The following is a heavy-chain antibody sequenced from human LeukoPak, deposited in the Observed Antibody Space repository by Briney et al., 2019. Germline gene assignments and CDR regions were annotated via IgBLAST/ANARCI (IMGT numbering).Heavy chain of an antibody. J-gene: IGHJ4*02. CDR2: IIPILGIA. D-gene: IGHD3-16*01. CDR1: GYTFTSYG. V-gene: IGHV1-69*04. CDR3: AILKGSYGDY. Sequence: SVKVSCKASGYTFTSYGISWVRQAPGQGLEWMGRIIPILGIANYAQKFQGRVTITADKSTSTAYMELSSLRSEDTAVYYCAILKGSYGDYWGQGTLVTVSS.